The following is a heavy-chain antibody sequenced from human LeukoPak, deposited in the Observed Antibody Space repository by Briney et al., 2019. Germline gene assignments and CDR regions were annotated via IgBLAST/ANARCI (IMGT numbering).Heavy chain of an antibody. V-gene: IGHV1-69*04. CDR2: IIPILGIA. D-gene: IGHD3-22*01. Sequence: SVKVSCKASGGTFSSYAISWVRQAPGQGLEWMGRIIPILGIANYAQKFQGRVTITADKSTSRAYMELSSLRSEDTAVYYYADRDSSGYYPQNYYYGMDVWGQGTTVTVSS. CDR1: GGTFSSYA. CDR3: ADRDSSGYYPQNYYYGMDV. J-gene: IGHJ6*02.